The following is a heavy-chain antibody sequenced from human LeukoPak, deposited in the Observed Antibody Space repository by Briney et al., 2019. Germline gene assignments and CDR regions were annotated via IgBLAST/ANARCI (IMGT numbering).Heavy chain of an antibody. Sequence: GGSLRLSSAASGFTFNNFAMHWVRQAPGKGLEWVAVISIDGAKTYSADSVKGRFTISRDNSKKTLYLKMNTVRAEDTAVYYCAKGEGGSSSWYDLYDHGMDVWGKGTTVTVSS. CDR2: ISIDGAKT. J-gene: IGHJ6*04. CDR3: AKGEGGSSSWYDLYDHGMDV. D-gene: IGHD2-2*01. V-gene: IGHV3-30*18. CDR1: GFTFNNFA.